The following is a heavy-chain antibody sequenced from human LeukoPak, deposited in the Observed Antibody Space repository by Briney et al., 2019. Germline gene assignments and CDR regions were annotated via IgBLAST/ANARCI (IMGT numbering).Heavy chain of an antibody. CDR2: IYYGGST. CDR3: ARKGYYYDSSGYQEPFDY. J-gene: IGHJ4*02. D-gene: IGHD3-22*01. Sequence: SETLSLTCTVSGGSISTNSYYWGWIRQPPGKGLEWIGTIYYGGSTYYNPSLKSRVTISVDTSKNQFSLKLSSVTAADTAVYYCARKGYYYDSSGYQEPFDYWGQGTLVTVSS. V-gene: IGHV4-39*07. CDR1: GGSISTNSYY.